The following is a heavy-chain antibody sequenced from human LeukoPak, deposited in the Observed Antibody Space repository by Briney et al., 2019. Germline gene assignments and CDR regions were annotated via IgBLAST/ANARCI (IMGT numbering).Heavy chain of an antibody. CDR2: TYYRSKWYN. CDR3: ARVIAARRLENYYGMDV. V-gene: IGHV6-1*01. CDR1: GDSVSINSAA. Sequence: SQTLSLTFAISGDSVSINSAAWNWIRQSPSRGLEWLGSTYYRSKWYNDYAVSVKSRITINPDTSKNQFSLQLNSVTPEDTAVYYCARVIAARRLENYYGMDVWGQGTTVTVSS. J-gene: IGHJ6*02. D-gene: IGHD6-6*01.